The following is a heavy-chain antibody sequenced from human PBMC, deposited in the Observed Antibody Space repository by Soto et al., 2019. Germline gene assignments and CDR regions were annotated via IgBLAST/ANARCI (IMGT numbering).Heavy chain of an antibody. V-gene: IGHV1-69*13. D-gene: IGHD5-18*01. J-gene: IGHJ5*02. CDR2: IIPIFGTA. CDR3: ARVRGGDTARSNWFDP. CDR1: GGTFSSYA. Sequence: SVKVSCKASGGTFSSYAISWVRQAPGQGLEWMGGIIPIFGTANYAQKFQGRVTITADESTSTAYMELRSLRSDDTAVYYCARVRGGDTARSNWFDPWGQGTLVTVSS.